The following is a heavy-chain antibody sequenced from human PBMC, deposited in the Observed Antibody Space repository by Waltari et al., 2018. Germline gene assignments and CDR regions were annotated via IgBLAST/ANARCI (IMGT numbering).Heavy chain of an antibody. Sequence: EVQLVASGGGLVRPGGSQRLSCGASGFTFSDHSMTWVRQAPGKGLEWVASINRDASEKYYVDSVKGRLTISRDNAKNSLYLQMNSLSDEDTAVYYCTRWVCRSHCYIDYWGQGTLVTVSS. CDR3: TRWVCRSHCYIDY. V-gene: IGHV3-7*04. D-gene: IGHD1-26*01. CDR1: GFTFSDHS. J-gene: IGHJ4*02. CDR2: INRDASEK.